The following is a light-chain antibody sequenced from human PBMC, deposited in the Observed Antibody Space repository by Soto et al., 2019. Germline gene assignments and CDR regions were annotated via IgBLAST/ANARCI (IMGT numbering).Light chain of an antibody. J-gene: IGKJ2*01. CDR3: QQYNNWYTFGQGTKLGT. CDR2: GAS. V-gene: IGKV3-15*01. CDR1: QSVSSN. Sequence: EIAMTQSPATLSVSPGERATLSCRASQSVSSNLAWYQQKPGQAPRLLIYGASTRVTGIPARFSGSGSGTEFTLTISSLQSEDFAVYYCQQYNNWYTFGQGTKLGTFGQGTKLEIK.